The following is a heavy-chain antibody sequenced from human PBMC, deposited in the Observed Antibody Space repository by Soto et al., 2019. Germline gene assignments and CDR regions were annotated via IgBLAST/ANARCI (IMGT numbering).Heavy chain of an antibody. Sequence: ASVKVSCKASGGTFSSYAISWVRQAPGQGLEWMGGIIPIFGTANYAQKFQGRVTITADESTSTAYMELSSLRSEDTAVYYCARGSSGWSQNWFDPWGQGTLVTVSS. CDR2: IIPIFGTA. CDR1: GGTFSSYA. CDR3: ARGSSGWSQNWFDP. V-gene: IGHV1-69*13. D-gene: IGHD6-19*01. J-gene: IGHJ5*02.